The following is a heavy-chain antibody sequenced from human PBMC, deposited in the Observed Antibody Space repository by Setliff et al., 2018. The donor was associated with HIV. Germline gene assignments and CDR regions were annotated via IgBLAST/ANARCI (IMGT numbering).Heavy chain of an antibody. J-gene: IGHJ6*02. V-gene: IGHV1-18*01. D-gene: IGHD2-8*02. Sequence: ASVKVSFKPSGYTFTTYGLSWVRQAPGQGLEWMGWISTYSDETSSSQNLQGRLTMTTDTSTGTAYMELRSLRSDDTAVYYCARGGGYWFYNYGIDVWGQGTTVTVSS. CDR3: ARGGGYWFYNYGIDV. CDR1: GYTFTTYG. CDR2: ISTYSDET.